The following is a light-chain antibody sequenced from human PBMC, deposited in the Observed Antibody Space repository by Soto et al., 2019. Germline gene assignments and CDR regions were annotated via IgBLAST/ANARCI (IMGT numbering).Light chain of an antibody. J-gene: IGKJ4*01. CDR2: GAS. V-gene: IGKV3-20*01. CDR1: QSLRSTF. CDR3: QQYGTSSEAS. Sequence: EIVLTQSPGTLSLSPGDSATLSCRTSQSLRSTFVAWYQVKPDQAPRLLIYGASARATGIPDRFSGSGSVTDFTLTISRVEHEDFAVYYCQQYGTSSEASFGGGTKVEIK.